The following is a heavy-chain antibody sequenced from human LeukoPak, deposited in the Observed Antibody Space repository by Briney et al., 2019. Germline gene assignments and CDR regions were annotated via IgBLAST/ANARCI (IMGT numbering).Heavy chain of an antibody. CDR3: ARGHNYYDSSEGDRFDP. D-gene: IGHD3-22*01. CDR1: GVSISSSTYY. CDR2: INHTGST. Sequence: PSETLSLTCTVSGVSISSSTYYWGWIRQPPGKGLEWIGEINHTGSTKYNPSLKSRATISVDTSKNQFSLKLSSVTAADTAVYYCARGHNYYDSSEGDRFDPWGQGTLVTVSS. J-gene: IGHJ5*02. V-gene: IGHV4-39*01.